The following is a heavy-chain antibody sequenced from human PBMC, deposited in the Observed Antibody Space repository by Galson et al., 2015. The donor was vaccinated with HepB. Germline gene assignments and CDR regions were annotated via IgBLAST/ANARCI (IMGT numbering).Heavy chain of an antibody. J-gene: IGHJ4*02. CDR1: GGTFSSYA. CDR2: IIPIFGTA. V-gene: IGHV1-69*13. D-gene: IGHD3-10*01. Sequence: SVKVSCKASGGTFSSYAISWVRQAPGQGLEWMGGIIPIFGTANYAQKFQGRVTITADESTSTAYMELSSLRSEDTAVYYCARDKRVLLWFGAAEWGQGTLVTVSS. CDR3: ARDKRVLLWFGAAE.